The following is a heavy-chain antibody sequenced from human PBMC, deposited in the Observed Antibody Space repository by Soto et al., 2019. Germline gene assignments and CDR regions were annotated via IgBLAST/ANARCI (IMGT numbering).Heavy chain of an antibody. D-gene: IGHD2-15*01. CDR3: ARVYCSGGSCYPVPAFDI. CDR1: GGSFSGYY. J-gene: IGHJ3*02. V-gene: IGHV4-34*01. CDR2: INHSGST. Sequence: SETLSLTCAVYGGSFSGYYWSWIRQPPGKGLEWVGEINHSGSTNYNPSLKSRVTISVDTSKNQFSLKLSSVTAADTAVYYCARVYCSGGSCYPVPAFDIWGQGTMVTVS.